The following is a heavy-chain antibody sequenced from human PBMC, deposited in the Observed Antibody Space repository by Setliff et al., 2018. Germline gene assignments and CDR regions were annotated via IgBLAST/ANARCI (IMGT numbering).Heavy chain of an antibody. CDR2: IKQDGSDK. Sequence: PGESLKISCAASGFIFSTYWMSWVRQAPGKGLEWVANIKQDGSDKYYVDSVKGRFTISRDNAKNSLYLQMSSLRAEDTAVYCCARLRKDYGDYYYFDYWGQGTLVTVSS. D-gene: IGHD4-17*01. CDR1: GFIFSTYW. V-gene: IGHV3-7*01. CDR3: ARLRKDYGDYYYFDY. J-gene: IGHJ4*02.